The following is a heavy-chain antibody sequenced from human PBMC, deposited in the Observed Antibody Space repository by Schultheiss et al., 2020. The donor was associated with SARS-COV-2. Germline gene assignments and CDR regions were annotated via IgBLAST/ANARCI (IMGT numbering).Heavy chain of an antibody. CDR1: GFTFGDYY. CDR3: AKDAQTAMVSYYYGMDV. CDR2: ISGSGGST. V-gene: IGHV3-23*01. Sequence: GESLKISCAASGFTFGDYYMTWIRQAPGKGLEWVSAISGSGGSTYYADSVKGRFTISRDNSKNTLYLQMNSLRAEDTAVYYCAKDAQTAMVSYYYGMDVWGQGTTVTVSS. J-gene: IGHJ6*02. D-gene: IGHD5-18*01.